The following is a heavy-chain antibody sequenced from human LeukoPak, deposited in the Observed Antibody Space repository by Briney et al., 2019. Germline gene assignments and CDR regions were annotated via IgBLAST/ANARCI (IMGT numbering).Heavy chain of an antibody. Sequence: PSETLSLTCTVSGGSISSYYWSWIRQPPGKGLEWIGYIYYSGSTNYNPSLKSRVTISVDTSKNQFSLKLSSVTAADTAVYYCARDQGRGSYSGVLDDAFDIWGQGTMVTVSS. CDR1: GGSISSYY. D-gene: IGHD1-26*01. V-gene: IGHV4-59*01. CDR2: IYYSGST. J-gene: IGHJ3*02. CDR3: ARDQGRGSYSGVLDDAFDI.